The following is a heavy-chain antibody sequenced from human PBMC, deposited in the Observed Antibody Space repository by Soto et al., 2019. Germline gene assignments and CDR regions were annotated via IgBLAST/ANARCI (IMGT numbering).Heavy chain of an antibody. CDR1: GYTFTGHW. Sequence: ESLKISCQGSGYTFTGHWISWVRQMPGKGLEWMGRIDPSDSYTDYSPTVQGHVTMSADKSINTAYLQWSSLQASDTAVYYCTRHTGYDSSLDYWGQGTLVTVSS. D-gene: IGHD5-12*01. J-gene: IGHJ4*02. V-gene: IGHV5-10-1*01. CDR2: IDPSDSYT. CDR3: TRHTGYDSSLDY.